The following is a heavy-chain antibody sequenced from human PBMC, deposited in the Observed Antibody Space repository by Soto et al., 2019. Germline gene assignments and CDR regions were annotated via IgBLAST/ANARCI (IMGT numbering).Heavy chain of an antibody. V-gene: IGHV4-59*08. CDR1: GGSISSYY. J-gene: IGHJ4*02. CDR2: IYYSGST. CDR3: ARHVAVADYFDY. D-gene: IGHD6-19*01. Sequence: SETLSLTCTVSGGSISSYYWSWIRQPRGKGLEWIGYIYYSGSTNYNPSLKSRVTISVDTSKNQFSLKLSSVTAADTAVYYCARHVAVADYFDYWGQGTLVTVSS.